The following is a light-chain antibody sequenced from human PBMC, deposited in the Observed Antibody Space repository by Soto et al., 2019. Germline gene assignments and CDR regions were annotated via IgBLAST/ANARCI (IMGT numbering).Light chain of an antibody. J-gene: IGLJ1*01. CDR3: SSYTSASTLLYL. CDR2: EVS. Sequence: QSALTQPASVSGSPGQSITISCTGTSSDVGSYNYVSWYQQYPGKAPKLMIYEVSNRPSGVSNRFSGSKSGNTASLTISGLQAEDEANYYCSSYTSASTLLYLFGTGTKLTVL. CDR1: SSDVGSYNY. V-gene: IGLV2-14*01.